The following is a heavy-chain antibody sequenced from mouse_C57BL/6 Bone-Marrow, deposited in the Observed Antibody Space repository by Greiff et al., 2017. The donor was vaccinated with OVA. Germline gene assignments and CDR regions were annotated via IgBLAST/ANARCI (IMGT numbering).Heavy chain of an antibody. V-gene: IGHV5-6*01. CDR3: ARQGYYGSTWFAY. D-gene: IGHD1-1*01. J-gene: IGHJ3*01. CDR1: GFTFSSYG. CDR2: ISSGGSYT. Sequence: EVQRVESGGDLVKPGGSLKLSCAASGFTFSSYGMSWVRQTPDKRLEWVATISSGGSYTCYPDSVKGRFTISRDNAKNTLYLQMSSLKSEDTAMYYCARQGYYGSTWFAYWGQGTLVTVSA.